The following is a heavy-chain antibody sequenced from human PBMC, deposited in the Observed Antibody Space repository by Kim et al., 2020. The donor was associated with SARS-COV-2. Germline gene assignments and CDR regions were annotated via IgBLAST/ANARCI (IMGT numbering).Heavy chain of an antibody. CDR1: GFTFSSYA. V-gene: IGHV3-23*01. D-gene: IGHD6-13*01. CDR2: ISGSGGST. Sequence: GGSLRLSCAASGFTFSSYAMSWVRQAPGKGLEWVSAISGSGGSTYYADSVKGRFTISRDNSKNTLYLQMNSLRAEDTAVYYCAKRGIAAAGPLLYYYYGMDVWGQGTTVTVSS. CDR3: AKRGIAAAGPLLYYYYGMDV. J-gene: IGHJ6*02.